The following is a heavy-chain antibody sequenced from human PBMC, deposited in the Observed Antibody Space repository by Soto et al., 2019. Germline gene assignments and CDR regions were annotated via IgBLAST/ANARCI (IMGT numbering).Heavy chain of an antibody. CDR3: TIRVLEWLHPKDYCFDY. Sequence: SVKVSCKASGGTFSSYAISWVRQAPGQGLEWMGGIIPIFGTANYAQKFQGRVTITADESTSTAYMELSSLRSEDTAVYYCTIRVLEWLHPKDYCFDYWGQGTLVTVSS. D-gene: IGHD3-3*01. CDR2: IIPIFGTA. V-gene: IGHV1-69*13. J-gene: IGHJ4*02. CDR1: GGTFSSYA.